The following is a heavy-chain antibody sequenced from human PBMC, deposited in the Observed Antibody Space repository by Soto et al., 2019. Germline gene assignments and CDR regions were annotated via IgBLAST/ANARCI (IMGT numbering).Heavy chain of an antibody. CDR3: AKGTTVTELDY. Sequence: PGGSLRLSCAASGFTFSSYGMHWVRQAPGKGLEWVAVISYDGSNKYYADSVKGRFTISRDNSKNTLYLQMNSLRAEDTAVYYCAKGTTVTELDYWGQGTLVTVSS. J-gene: IGHJ4*02. D-gene: IGHD4-17*01. CDR1: GFTFSSYG. CDR2: ISYDGSNK. V-gene: IGHV3-30*18.